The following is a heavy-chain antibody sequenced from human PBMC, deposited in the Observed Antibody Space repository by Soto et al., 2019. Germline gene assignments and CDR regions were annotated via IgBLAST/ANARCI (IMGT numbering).Heavy chain of an antibody. CDR2: ISGSGGST. Sequence: GGSLRLSCAASGFTFSSYAMSWVRQAPGTGMELVSAISGSGGSTYYADSVKGGFTISRDNSKNTLYLQMNNLTAEDTAVSHCAKDPRGLRYFDYWGQGTLVTVSS. CDR3: AKDPRGLRYFDY. CDR1: GFTFSSYA. V-gene: IGHV3-23*01. D-gene: IGHD3-9*01. J-gene: IGHJ4*02.